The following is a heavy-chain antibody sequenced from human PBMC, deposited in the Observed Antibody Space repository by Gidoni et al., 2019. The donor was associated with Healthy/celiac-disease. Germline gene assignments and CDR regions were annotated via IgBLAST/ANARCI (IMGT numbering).Heavy chain of an antibody. Sequence: EVQLLQSGAAVKKPGASLRISCKASGYSFTIYWISWVRQMPGKGREWMGRIDPSDSYTNYSPSFQGHVTISADKSISTAYLQWSSLKAADTAMYYCARRAFGGVIVGYWGQGTLVTVSS. V-gene: IGHV5-10-1*01. D-gene: IGHD3-16*02. CDR2: IDPSDSYT. CDR3: ARRAFGGVIVGY. CDR1: GYSFTIYW. J-gene: IGHJ4*02.